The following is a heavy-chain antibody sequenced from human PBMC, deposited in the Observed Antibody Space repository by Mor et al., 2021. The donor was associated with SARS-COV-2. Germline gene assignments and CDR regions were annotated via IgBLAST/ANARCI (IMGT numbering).Heavy chain of an antibody. D-gene: IGHD3-3*01. Sequence: GLEWVSSISSSSSYIYYADSVKGRFTISRDNAKNSLYLQMNSLRAEDTAVYYCARSRFQSGYYYYMDVWGKGTTVTVSS. J-gene: IGHJ6*03. V-gene: IGHV3-21*01. CDR3: ARSRFQSGYYYYMDV. CDR2: ISSSSSYI.